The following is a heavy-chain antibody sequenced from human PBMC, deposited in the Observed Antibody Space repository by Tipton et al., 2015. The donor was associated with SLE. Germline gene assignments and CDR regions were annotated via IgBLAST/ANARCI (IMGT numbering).Heavy chain of an antibody. CDR1: GGSISSGSYY. Sequence: TLSLTCIVSGGSISSGSYYWSWIRQPAGKGLEWIGRNYTSGSTNYNPSLKSRVTISVDTSKSQFSLKLSSVTAADTAVYYCASARDYYYMDVWGKGTTVTVSS. CDR2: NYTSGST. J-gene: IGHJ6*03. V-gene: IGHV4-61*02. CDR3: ASARDYYYMDV.